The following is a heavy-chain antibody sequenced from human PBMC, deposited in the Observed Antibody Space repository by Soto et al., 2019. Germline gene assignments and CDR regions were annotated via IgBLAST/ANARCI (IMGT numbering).Heavy chain of an antibody. CDR3: ARLSKLRDFWSGYYHSYYYYMDV. CDR1: GGSISSSSYY. D-gene: IGHD3-3*01. J-gene: IGHJ6*03. Sequence: QLQLQESGPGLVKPSETLSLTCTVSGGSISSSSYYWGWIRQPPGKGLEWIGSIYYSGSTYYNPSLKSRVTISVDTSKNQFSLKLSSVTAADTAVYYCARLSKLRDFWSGYYHSYYYYMDVWGKGTKVT. CDR2: IYYSGST. V-gene: IGHV4-39*01.